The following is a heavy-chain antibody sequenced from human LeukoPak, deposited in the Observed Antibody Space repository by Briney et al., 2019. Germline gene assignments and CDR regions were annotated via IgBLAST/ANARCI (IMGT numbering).Heavy chain of an antibody. CDR1: GFTLSNYW. V-gene: IGHV3-74*01. D-gene: IGHD6-13*01. CDR2: INNDGSST. Sequence: QSGGSLRLSCTASGFTLSNYWMHWVRQAPGKGLVWVSRINNDGSSTTYADSVKGRFTTSRDNAMNTLYLQMNSLSVEDTSVYYCTRTHPHSSSFDYWGQGTLVTVSS. CDR3: TRTHPHSSSFDY. J-gene: IGHJ4*02.